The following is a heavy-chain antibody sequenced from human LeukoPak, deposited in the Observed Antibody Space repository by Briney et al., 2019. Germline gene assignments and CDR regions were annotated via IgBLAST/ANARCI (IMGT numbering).Heavy chain of an antibody. CDR3: ARVDSHSSGYYDY. CDR1: GFTFSSYW. V-gene: IGHV3-7*01. Sequence: PGGSLRLSCAASGFTFSSYWMSWVSQAPGKGLEWVANIKQDGSAIKYVDSVKGRFTISRDNAKNSLYLQMNSLRAEDTAVYYCARVDSHSSGYYDYWGQGTLITVSS. D-gene: IGHD3-22*01. CDR2: IKQDGSAI. J-gene: IGHJ4*02.